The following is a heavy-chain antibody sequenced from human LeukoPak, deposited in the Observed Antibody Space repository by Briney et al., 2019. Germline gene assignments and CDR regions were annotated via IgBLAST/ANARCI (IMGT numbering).Heavy chain of an antibody. J-gene: IGHJ6*03. CDR3: ARGRGTSGSNRDFYFYYYMAV. V-gene: IGHV1-3*01. CDR2: MNAANGNT. Sequence: GASVKVSSKASGYIFTDYAIHWLRQAPGQRPEWRGGMNAANGNTKYSQKFQGRITLIRDTSEATAYMELSSLRHDDLAVYYCARGRGTSGSNRDFYFYYYMAVWGKGTTVTVSS. D-gene: IGHD2-15*01. CDR1: GYIFTDYA.